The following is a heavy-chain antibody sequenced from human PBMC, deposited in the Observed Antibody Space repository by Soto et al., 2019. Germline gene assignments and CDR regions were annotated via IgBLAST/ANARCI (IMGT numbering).Heavy chain of an antibody. CDR1: GFTFSLYS. V-gene: IGHV3-48*02. Sequence: EVQLVESGGGLVQPGGSLRLSCAASGFTFSLYSMSWVRQAPGKGLEWVSYISRSSTGIHYADSVKGRFTISRDDATHSMHLQMNSLGDGDTDVYYCARAVTCGLDVWGQGTTVSISS. D-gene: IGHD3-10*01. J-gene: IGHJ6*02. CDR3: ARAVTCGLDV. CDR2: ISRSSTGI.